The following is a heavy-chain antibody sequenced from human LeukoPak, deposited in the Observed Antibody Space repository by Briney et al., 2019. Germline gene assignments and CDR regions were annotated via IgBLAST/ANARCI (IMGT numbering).Heavy chain of an antibody. Sequence: GGSLRLSCAASGFTFSSYSMNWVRQAPGKGLEWVSSISSSSSYIYYADSVKGRFTISRDNAKNSLYLQMNSLRAEDTAVYYCVRDSGSYYIHYYYYGMDVWGQGTTVTVSS. CDR2: ISSSSSYI. CDR1: GFTFSSYS. D-gene: IGHD1-26*01. CDR3: VRDSGSYYIHYYYYGMDV. V-gene: IGHV3-21*01. J-gene: IGHJ6*02.